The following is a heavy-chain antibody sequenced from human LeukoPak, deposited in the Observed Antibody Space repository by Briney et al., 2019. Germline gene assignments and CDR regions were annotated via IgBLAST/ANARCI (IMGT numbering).Heavy chain of an antibody. D-gene: IGHD2-8*01. V-gene: IGHV3-53*01. CDR3: ASYEQSVSNWYFDL. CDR2: IHGGGNT. J-gene: IGHJ2*01. CDR1: GYTLSSHW. Sequence: PGGSLRHFCAASGYTLSSHWMYWVRLVPGKGVAWFSIIHGGGNTNHGDSVKGRFITARDNSKNTFYLQMSSLRAEDTAVYYCASYEQSVSNWYFDLWGRGTLVTVSP.